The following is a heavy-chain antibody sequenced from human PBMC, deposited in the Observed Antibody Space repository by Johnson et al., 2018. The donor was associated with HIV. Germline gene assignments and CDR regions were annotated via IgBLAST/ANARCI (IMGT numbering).Heavy chain of an antibody. J-gene: IGHJ3*02. CDR1: GFTFNDYG. CDR3: ARAVTTASGDAFDI. V-gene: IGHV3-20*04. Sequence: VQLVESGGGVVRPGGSLRLSCAASGFTFNDYGMNWVRQAPGKGLEWVSGINWNGCSTGYADSVKGRFTISRDNAKNSLYLQMNSLTPEDTALYYCARAVTTASGDAFDIWGQGTMVTVSS. CDR2: INWNGCST. D-gene: IGHD4-17*01.